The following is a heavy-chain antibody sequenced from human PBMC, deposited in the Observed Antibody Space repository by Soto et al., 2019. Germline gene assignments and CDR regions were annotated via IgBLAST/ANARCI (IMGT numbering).Heavy chain of an antibody. CDR1: GGTLSSFINYP. CDR3: ARRDTSGFLRYFDT. Sequence: QMQLVQSGAEVKKPGSSVKVSCKASGGTLSSFINYPINWVRQAPGQGLEWMGGIVTNVGTVNYAQKFQGRVTITANKSTGTAYMELSSLRSEDTALYYCARRDTSGFLRYFDTWGQGTLVTVSS. V-gene: IGHV1-69*06. CDR2: IVTNVGTV. J-gene: IGHJ4*02. D-gene: IGHD3-3*01.